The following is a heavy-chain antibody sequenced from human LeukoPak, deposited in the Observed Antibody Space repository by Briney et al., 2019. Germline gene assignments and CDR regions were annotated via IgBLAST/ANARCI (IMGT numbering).Heavy chain of an antibody. J-gene: IGHJ4*02. D-gene: IGHD1-26*01. CDR3: ARSIHGSYSELFDY. CDR1: GFTFSSYS. V-gene: IGHV3-21*01. Sequence: GGSLRLSCAASGFTFSSYSMTWVRQAPGKGLEWVSSISSSSYIYYADSVKGRFTISRDNAKNSLYLQMNSLRAEDTAVYYCARSIHGSYSELFDYWGQGTLVTVSS. CDR2: ISSSSYI.